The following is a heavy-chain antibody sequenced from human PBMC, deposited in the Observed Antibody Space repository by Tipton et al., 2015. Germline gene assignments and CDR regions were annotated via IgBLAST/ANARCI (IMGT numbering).Heavy chain of an antibody. CDR1: GGSISRYY. Sequence: TLSLTCTVSGGSISRYYWSWIRQPPGKGLEWIGYISYSGSTHYNPSLKSRVAISVDTSKNQFSLTLKSVTAADTAVYYCARDLEHGMDVWGQGTTVTVS. J-gene: IGHJ6*02. V-gene: IGHV4-59*01. CDR2: ISYSGST. D-gene: IGHD5-24*01. CDR3: ARDLEHGMDV.